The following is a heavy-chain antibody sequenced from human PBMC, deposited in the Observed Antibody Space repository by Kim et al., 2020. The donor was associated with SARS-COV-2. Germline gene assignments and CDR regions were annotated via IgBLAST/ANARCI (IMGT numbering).Heavy chain of an antibody. J-gene: IGHJ5*02. CDR2: VSGDGGTT. V-gene: IGHV3-43*02. CDR1: GFTFAGSV. D-gene: IGHD6-19*01. Sequence: GGSLRLSCAASGFTFAGSVMHWFRQAPGKGLQWVALVSGDGGTTYYADSVKGRFTISRDNSKDSLYLQMNSLRTDDTAFYYCSKASGWLPTSWRQGSLGTV. CDR3: SKASGWLPTS.